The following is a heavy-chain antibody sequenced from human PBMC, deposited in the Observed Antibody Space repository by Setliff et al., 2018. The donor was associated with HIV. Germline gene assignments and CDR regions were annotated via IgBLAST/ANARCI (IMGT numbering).Heavy chain of an antibody. CDR2: INQDGSAR. CDR1: GFTFSRSW. J-gene: IGHJ3*01. V-gene: IGHV3-7*03. Sequence: GASVKVSCVASGFTFSRSWMDWVRQAPGKGLEWVANINQDGSARVYVDSVKGRFTISRDNAKNSLYLQMDNLRAEDTALYYCARDPYDSRALDSSAYGAFDFWGQGTMVTVSS. CDR3: ARDPYDSRALDSSAYGAFDF. D-gene: IGHD3-22*01.